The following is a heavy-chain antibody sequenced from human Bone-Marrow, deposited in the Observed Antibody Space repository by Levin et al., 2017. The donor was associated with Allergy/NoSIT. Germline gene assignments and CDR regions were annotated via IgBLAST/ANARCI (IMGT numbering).Heavy chain of an antibody. Sequence: SGPTLVKPTETLTLTCTVSGFSLSNSRMHVSWIRQPPGRALEWLAHIFSNDEKDYNTSLKTGLTISKDLSKSQVVLSVANMDPADAATYYCARVRIFGTDTRAFDSWGQGILVSVSS. D-gene: IGHD3-3*01. CDR2: IFSNDEK. V-gene: IGHV2-26*01. CDR3: ARVRIFGTDTRAFDS. J-gene: IGHJ4*02. CDR1: GFSLSNSRMH.